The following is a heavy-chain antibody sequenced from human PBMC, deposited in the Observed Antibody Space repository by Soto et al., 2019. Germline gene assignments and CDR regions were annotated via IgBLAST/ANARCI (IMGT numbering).Heavy chain of an antibody. CDR3: TRGISDS. V-gene: IGHV1-8*01. CDR1: GDTFNTND. CDR2: MNPASGNT. J-gene: IGHJ4*02. D-gene: IGHD3-3*02. Sequence: QVQLVQSGAEVKKPGDSVKVSCKASGDTFNTNDFNWVRQATGQGLEWMGWMNPASGNTGFAQKFQGRVSLTMDTSTSIAYMELSILTSEDTAMYYCTRGISDSWGQGTLVTVSS.